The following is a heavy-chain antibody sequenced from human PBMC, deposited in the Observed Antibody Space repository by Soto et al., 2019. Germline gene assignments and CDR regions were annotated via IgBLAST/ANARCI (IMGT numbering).Heavy chain of an antibody. CDR3: ARAGIAAAGTIWFDP. CDR2: FDPEDGET. Sequence: ASVKVSCKVSGYTLTELSMHWVRQAPGKGLEWMGGFDPEDGETIYAQKFQGRVTMTEDTSTDTAYMELSSLRSEDTAVYYCARAGIAAAGTIWFDPWGQGALVTVSS. V-gene: IGHV1-24*01. D-gene: IGHD6-13*01. CDR1: GYTLTELS. J-gene: IGHJ5*02.